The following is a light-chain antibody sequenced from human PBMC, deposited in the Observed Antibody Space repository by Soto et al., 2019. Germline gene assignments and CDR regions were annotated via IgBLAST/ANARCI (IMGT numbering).Light chain of an antibody. CDR3: RQYGRSLGFA. CDR2: DAS. J-gene: IGKJ4*01. Sequence: EFVLTQSPGTLSLSPGERATLSCRASQTVRNNYLAWYQQKPGQAPRLLIYDASTRASGIPDRFSGSGSGTDFTLTISRLDPEDFAVYYCRQYGRSLGFAVGGGTKVDIK. CDR1: QTVRNNY. V-gene: IGKV3-20*01.